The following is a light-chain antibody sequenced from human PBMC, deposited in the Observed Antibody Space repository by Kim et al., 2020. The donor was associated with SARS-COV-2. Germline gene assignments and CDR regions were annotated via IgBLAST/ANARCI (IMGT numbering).Light chain of an antibody. V-gene: IGKV1-9*01. CDR1: QGISSY. CDR3: QHFYHYPFT. J-gene: IGKJ3*01. Sequence: DIQLTQSPSFLSASVGDRVTITCRASQGISSYLAWYQQKPGKAPKLLIYAASTLQSGVPSRVSGSGSGTEFTLTISSLQPEDFATYYCQHFYHYPFTFGPGTKVDIK. CDR2: AAS.